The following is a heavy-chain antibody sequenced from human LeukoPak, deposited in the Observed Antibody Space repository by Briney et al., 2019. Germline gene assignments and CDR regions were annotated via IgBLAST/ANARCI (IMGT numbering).Heavy chain of an antibody. CDR1: GGTFSSYA. D-gene: IGHD6-6*01. CDR3: ARGVKPASSSSPLDY. V-gene: IGHV1-69*06. Sequence: VKVSCKASGGTFSSYAISWVRQAPGQGLEWMGGIIPIFGTANYAQKFQGRVTITADKSTSTAYMELSSLRSEDTAVYYCARGVKPASSSSPLDYWGQGTLVTVSS. CDR2: IIPIFGTA. J-gene: IGHJ4*02.